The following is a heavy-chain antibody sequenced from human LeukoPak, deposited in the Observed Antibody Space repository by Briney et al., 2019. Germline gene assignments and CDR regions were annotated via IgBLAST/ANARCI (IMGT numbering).Heavy chain of an antibody. V-gene: IGHV4-4*02. Sequence: SETLSLTCAVSSDSIFSTNWWSWVRQPPGKGLEWIGSIYYSGSTYYNPSLKSRVTISVDRSKNQFSLKLSSVTAADTAVYYCARDGSDPWGQGTLVTVSS. CDR2: IYYSGST. CDR1: SDSIFSTNW. CDR3: ARDGSDP. J-gene: IGHJ5*02.